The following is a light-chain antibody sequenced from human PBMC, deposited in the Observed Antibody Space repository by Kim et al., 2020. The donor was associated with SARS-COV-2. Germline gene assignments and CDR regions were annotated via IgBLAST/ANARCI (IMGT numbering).Light chain of an antibody. J-gene: IGKJ2*03. Sequence: MATLNRKSSHTVLYNSNNKNSLAWYQQKPGQAPKLLIYWASIRESGVSDRFSGSGSETDFTLTISSLQAEDVAVYYCQQYYSTPPSFGQGTKLEIK. CDR2: WAS. CDR1: HTVLYNSNNKNS. CDR3: QQYYSTPPS. V-gene: IGKV4-1*01.